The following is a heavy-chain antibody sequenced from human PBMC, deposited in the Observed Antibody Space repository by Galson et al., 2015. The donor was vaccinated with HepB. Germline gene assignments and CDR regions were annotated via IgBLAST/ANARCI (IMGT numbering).Heavy chain of an antibody. V-gene: IGHV4-31*03. D-gene: IGHD5/OR15-5a*01. J-gene: IGHJ4*02. CDR2: IYYSGST. CDR1: GASIRSGYYY. Sequence: TLSLTCTVSGASIRSGYYYWSWIRRRPGKGLEWIGFIYYSGSTHYNPSLESRVSISLDTPKNHFSLKLSSVTAADTAVYYCATMVSTTYYFDYWGQGSLVTVSS. CDR3: ATMVSTTYYFDY.